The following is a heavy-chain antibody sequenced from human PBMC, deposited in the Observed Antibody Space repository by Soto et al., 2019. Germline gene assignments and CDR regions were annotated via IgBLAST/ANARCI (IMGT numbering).Heavy chain of an antibody. CDR2: INPNSGGT. CDR3: AIEYQLLKVSNWFDP. D-gene: IGHD2-2*01. J-gene: IGHJ5*02. CDR1: GYTFTGYY. Sequence: ASVKVSCKASGYTFTGYYMHWVRQAPGQGLEWMGWINPNSGGTNYAQKFQGWVTMTRDTSISTAYMELSRLRSDDTAVYYCAIEYQLLKVSNWFDPRGQRTLVTVSS. V-gene: IGHV1-2*04.